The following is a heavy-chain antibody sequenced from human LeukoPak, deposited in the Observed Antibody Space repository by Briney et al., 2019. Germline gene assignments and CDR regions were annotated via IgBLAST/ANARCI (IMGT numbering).Heavy chain of an antibody. J-gene: IGHJ4*02. CDR3: ARGALRYSDY. D-gene: IGHD3-9*01. CDR1: GFTFSSYT. V-gene: IGHV3-48*02. CDR2: ISSSSSAI. Sequence: GGSLRLSCAASGFTFSSYTMNWLRQAPVKGLEWVSSISSSSSAIYYAASVKGRFTISRDNAKNSLYLQMNSLRDEDTAVYYCARGALRYSDYWGQGTLVTVSS.